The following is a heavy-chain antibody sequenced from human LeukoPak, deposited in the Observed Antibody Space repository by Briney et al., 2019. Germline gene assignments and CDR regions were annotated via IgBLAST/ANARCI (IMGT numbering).Heavy chain of an antibody. Sequence: HPGGSLRLSCTASGFTFSSYWMSWVRQAPGKGLEWVANIKQDGSEKDYVDSVKGRFTISRDNSKNTLYLQMNSLRAEDTAVYYCARDRIDYYYGMDVWGQGTTVTVSS. CDR2: IKQDGSEK. CDR3: ARDRIDYYYGMDV. D-gene: IGHD2-15*01. CDR1: GFTFSSYW. J-gene: IGHJ6*02. V-gene: IGHV3-7*01.